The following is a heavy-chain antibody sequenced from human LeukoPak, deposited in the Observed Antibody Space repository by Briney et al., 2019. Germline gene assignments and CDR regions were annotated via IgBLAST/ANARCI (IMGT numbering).Heavy chain of an antibody. Sequence: ASVKVSCKASGYTFTSYGISWVRQAPGQGLEWMGWISAYNGNTNYAQKLQDRVTMTTDTSTSTAYMKLKSLRSDDTAVYYCARDGNGYSYGSTWDYWGQGTLVTVSS. J-gene: IGHJ4*02. CDR1: GYTFTSYG. CDR2: ISAYNGNT. D-gene: IGHD5-18*01. V-gene: IGHV1-18*01. CDR3: ARDGNGYSYGSTWDY.